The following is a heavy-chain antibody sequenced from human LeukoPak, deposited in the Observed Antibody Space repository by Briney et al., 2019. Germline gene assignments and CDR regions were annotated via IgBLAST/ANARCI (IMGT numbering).Heavy chain of an antibody. Sequence: SETLSLTCTVSVGSIRSYYWSWIRQPPGTGLEWIGYIYYSGSTNYNPSLKSRVTISVNTSKNQFSLKLSSVTAADTAVYYCARDSGYYYGHDYWGQGTLVTVSS. D-gene: IGHD3-22*01. CDR2: IYYSGST. CDR3: ARDSGYYYGHDY. V-gene: IGHV4-59*01. CDR1: VGSIRSYY. J-gene: IGHJ4*02.